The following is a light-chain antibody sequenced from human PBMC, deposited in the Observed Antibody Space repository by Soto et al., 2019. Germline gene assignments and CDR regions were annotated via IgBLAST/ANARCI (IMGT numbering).Light chain of an antibody. CDR2: DVT. CDR3: CSHAGSYTYV. J-gene: IGLJ1*01. V-gene: IGLV2-11*01. CDR1: SSDVGGYNY. Sequence: QSALTQPRSVSGFPGQSLTISCTGTSSDVGGYNYVSWYQQYPGKVPKLMIYDVTKRPSGVPDRFSGSKSGNTASLTISGLQAEDEADYYCCSHAGSYTYVFGNGTKVTVL.